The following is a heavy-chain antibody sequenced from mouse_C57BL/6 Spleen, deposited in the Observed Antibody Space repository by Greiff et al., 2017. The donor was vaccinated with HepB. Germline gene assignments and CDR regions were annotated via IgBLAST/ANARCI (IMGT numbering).Heavy chain of an antibody. D-gene: IGHD1-1*01. CDR3: AREDYYGSSSFAY. V-gene: IGHV1-64*01. CDR2: IHPNSGST. Sequence: VQLQQPGAELVKPGASVKLSCKASGYTFTSYWMHWVKQRPGQGLEWIGMIHPNSGSTNNNEKFKSKATLTVDKSSSTAYMQLSSLTSEDSAVYYCAREDYYGSSSFAYWGQGTLVTVSA. CDR1: GYTFTSYW. J-gene: IGHJ3*01.